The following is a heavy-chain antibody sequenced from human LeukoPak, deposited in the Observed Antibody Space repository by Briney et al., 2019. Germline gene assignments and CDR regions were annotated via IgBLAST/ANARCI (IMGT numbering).Heavy chain of an antibody. CDR2: INPSGGST. Sequence: ASVKVSCKASGYTFTSYYMHWVRQAPGQGLEWMGIINPSGGSTSYAQKFQGRVTMTRDTSTSTVYMGLSSLRSEDTAVYYCARDLPGGVVDYWGQGTLVTVSS. D-gene: IGHD3-16*01. V-gene: IGHV1-46*01. CDR3: ARDLPGGVVDY. J-gene: IGHJ4*02. CDR1: GYTFTSYY.